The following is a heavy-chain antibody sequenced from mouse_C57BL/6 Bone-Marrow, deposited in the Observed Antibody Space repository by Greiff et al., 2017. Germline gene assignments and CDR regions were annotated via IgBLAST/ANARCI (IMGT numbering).Heavy chain of an antibody. CDR2: IYPRSGNT. D-gene: IGHD3-2*02. CDR3: ARQLSPNPLYYYAMDY. V-gene: IGHV1-81*01. Sequence: QVQLKESGAELARPGASVKLSCKASGYTFTSYGISWVKQRTGQGLAWIGEIYPRSGNTYYNEKFKGQATLTADKSSSTAYMGLRSLTSEDSAVYFWARQLSPNPLYYYAMDYWGQGTSVTVSS. J-gene: IGHJ4*01. CDR1: GYTFTSYG.